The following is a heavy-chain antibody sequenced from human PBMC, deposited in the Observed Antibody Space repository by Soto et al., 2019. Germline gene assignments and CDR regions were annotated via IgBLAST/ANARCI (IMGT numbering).Heavy chain of an antibody. V-gene: IGHV6-1*01. J-gene: IGHJ6*03. Sequence: SQTLSLTCAISGDSVSSNSAAWNWIRLSPSRGLEWLARTYYRSRWYNDYAVSVRSRITVNPDTSKNQFSLQLTSVTPEDTAVYYCAGTTSHQWYYMDVWGKGNPGHRLL. CDR2: TYYRSRWYN. CDR1: GDSVSSNSAA. D-gene: IGHD1-7*01. CDR3: AGTTSHQWYYMDV.